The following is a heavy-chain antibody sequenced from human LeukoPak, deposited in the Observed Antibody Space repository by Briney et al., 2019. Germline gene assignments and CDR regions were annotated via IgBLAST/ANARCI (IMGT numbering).Heavy chain of an antibody. CDR2: IRYDGSNK. CDR3: AKDIFYCSGGSCYSEPVDY. CDR1: GFTFSSYG. V-gene: IGHV3-30*02. J-gene: IGHJ4*02. D-gene: IGHD2-15*01. Sequence: GGSLRPSCAASGFTFSSYGMHWVRQAPGKGLEWVAFIRYDGSNKYYADSVKGRFTISRDNSKNTLYLQMTSLRAEDTAVYYCAKDIFYCSGGSCYSEPVDYWGQGTLVTVSS.